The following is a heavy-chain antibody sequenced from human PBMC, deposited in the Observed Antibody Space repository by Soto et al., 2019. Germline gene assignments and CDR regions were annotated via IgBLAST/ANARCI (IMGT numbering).Heavy chain of an antibody. D-gene: IGHD3-3*01. V-gene: IGHV1-3*01. J-gene: IGHJ5*02. CDR1: GYTFTSYA. CDR2: INAGNGNT. Sequence: ASVKVSCKASGYTFTSYAMHWVRQAPGQRLEWMGWINAGNGNTKYSQKFQGRVTITRDTSASTAYMELSSLRSEDTAVYYCARGYDFWSGYYCFDPWGQGTLVTVSS. CDR3: ARGYDFWSGYYCFDP.